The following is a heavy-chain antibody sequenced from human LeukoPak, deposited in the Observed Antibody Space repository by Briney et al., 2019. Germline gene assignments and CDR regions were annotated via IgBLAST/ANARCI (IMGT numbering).Heavy chain of an antibody. CDR3: AKSIGYSTEESGDY. V-gene: IGHV3-23*01. J-gene: IGHJ4*02. CDR1: GFTFSSYA. CDR2: ISGSVGST. Sequence: GGSLRLSCAASGFTFSSYAMSWVRQAPGKGLEWVSAISGSVGSTYYADSVKGRFTISRDNSKNTLYLQMNSLRAEDTALYYCAKSIGYSTEESGDYWGQGTLVTVSS. D-gene: IGHD6-13*01.